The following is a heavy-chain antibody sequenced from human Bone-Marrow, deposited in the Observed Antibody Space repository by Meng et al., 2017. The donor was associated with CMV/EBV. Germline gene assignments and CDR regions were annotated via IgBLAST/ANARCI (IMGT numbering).Heavy chain of an antibody. V-gene: IGHV4-34*01. CDR3: ARLWSGYYRAFFGY. CDR2: INHSGST. CDR1: GFSFSTYT. Sequence: ESLKISCGASGFSFSTYTMHWVRQAAGKGLEWIGEINHSGSTNYNPSLKSRVTISVDTSKNQFSLKLSSVTAADTAVYYCARLWSGYYRAFFGYWGQGTLVTVSS. D-gene: IGHD3-3*01. J-gene: IGHJ1*01.